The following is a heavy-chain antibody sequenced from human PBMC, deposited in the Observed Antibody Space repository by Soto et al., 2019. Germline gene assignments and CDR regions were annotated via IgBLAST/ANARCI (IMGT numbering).Heavy chain of an antibody. Sequence: RASVKVSCKASGYSFTDYHIHWVRQAPGQGLEWLGRINPKSGGTSTAQKFQGWVTMTRDRSISTVYMELTRLRSDDTAVYFCARGHSTDCSNGVCSFFYNHEMDVWGQGTTVIVSS. CDR2: INPKSGGT. CDR3: ARGHSTDCSNGVCSFFYNHEMDV. D-gene: IGHD2-8*01. J-gene: IGHJ6*02. CDR1: GYSFTDYH. V-gene: IGHV1-2*04.